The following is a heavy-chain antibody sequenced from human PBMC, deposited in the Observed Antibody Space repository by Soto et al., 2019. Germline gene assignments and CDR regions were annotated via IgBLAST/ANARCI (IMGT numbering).Heavy chain of an antibody. J-gene: IGHJ4*02. CDR3: ARGRPWELYDY. Sequence: QVQLQESGPGLVKPSETLSLTCTVSGGSISTYYWSWIRQSPGKGLDWIGYIYYSGSTNYNPSLQSRITISVDTSKNEFSLKLSSMTAADTAVYYCARGRPWELYDYWGQGTLVTVSS. D-gene: IGHD1-26*01. CDR1: GGSISTYY. CDR2: IYYSGST. V-gene: IGHV4-59*12.